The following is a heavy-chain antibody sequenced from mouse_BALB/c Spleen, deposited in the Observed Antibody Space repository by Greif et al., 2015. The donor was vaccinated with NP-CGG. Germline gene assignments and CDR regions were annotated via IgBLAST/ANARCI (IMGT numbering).Heavy chain of an antibody. CDR2: ISNGGGST. CDR1: GFTFSDYY. CDR3: ARGIYDGYYYYAMDY. Sequence: EVQRVESGGGLVQPGGSLKLSCATSGFTFSDYYMYWVRQTPEKRLECVAYISNGGGSTYYPDTVKGRFTISRDNAKNTLYLQMSRLKSEDTAMYYCARGIYDGYYYYAMDYWGQGTSVTVSS. D-gene: IGHD2-3*01. J-gene: IGHJ4*01. V-gene: IGHV5-12*02.